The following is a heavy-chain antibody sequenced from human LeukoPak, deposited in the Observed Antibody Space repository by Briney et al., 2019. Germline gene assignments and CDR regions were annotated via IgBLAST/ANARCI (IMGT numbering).Heavy chain of an antibody. V-gene: IGHV3-21*01. D-gene: IGHD3-3*01. CDR1: GFTFSSYS. Sequence: GGSLRPSCAASGFTFSSYSMNWVRQAPGKGLEWVSSISSSSSYIYYADSVKGRFTISRDNAKNSLYLQMNSLRAEDTAVYYCARENHYDFWSGPLDAFDIWGQGTMVTVSS. J-gene: IGHJ3*02. CDR3: ARENHYDFWSGPLDAFDI. CDR2: ISSSSSYI.